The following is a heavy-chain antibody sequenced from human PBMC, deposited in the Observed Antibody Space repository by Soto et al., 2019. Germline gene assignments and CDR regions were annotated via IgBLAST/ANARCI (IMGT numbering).Heavy chain of an antibody. J-gene: IGHJ4*02. CDR2: INPSGDAT. Sequence: QVQLVQSGAEVTRPGASVKISCKESGFPFSHYYMIWVRQAPGQGLEWMGKINPSGDATTYTQNFHGRLTVTSDTSSSAVYMELIGLTSDDMAVYYFARGRRVVIWGQGTQVTVSS. V-gene: IGHV1-46*01. CDR1: GFPFSHYY. CDR3: ARGRRVVI. D-gene: IGHD6-6*01.